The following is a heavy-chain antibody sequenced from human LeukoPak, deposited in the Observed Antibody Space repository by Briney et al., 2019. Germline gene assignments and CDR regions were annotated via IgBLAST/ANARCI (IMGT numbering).Heavy chain of an antibody. CDR3: AKDRVPPQIVVVPAAITYYYYYGMDV. Sequence: PGGSLRLSCAASGFTFSSYAMSWVRQAPGKGLEWVSAISGSGGSTYYADSVKGRFTISRDNSKNTLYLQMNSLRAEDTAVYYCAKDRVPPQIVVVPAAITYYYYYGMDVWGQGTTVTVSS. V-gene: IGHV3-23*01. CDR1: GFTFSSYA. D-gene: IGHD2-2*01. J-gene: IGHJ6*02. CDR2: ISGSGGST.